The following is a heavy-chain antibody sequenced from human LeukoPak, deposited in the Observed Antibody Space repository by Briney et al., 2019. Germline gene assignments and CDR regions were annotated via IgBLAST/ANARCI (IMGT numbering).Heavy chain of an antibody. J-gene: IGHJ4*02. V-gene: IGHV1-69*05. CDR3: ARAYYYDSSGHPPD. CDR1: GGTFSSYA. CDR2: IIPIFGTA. Sequence: SVKVSCKASGGTFSSYAISWVRQTPGQGREWMGGIIPIFGTANYAQKFQGRVTITTDESTSTAYMELSSLRSEDTAVYYCARAYYYDSSGHPPDWGQGTLVTVSS. D-gene: IGHD3-22*01.